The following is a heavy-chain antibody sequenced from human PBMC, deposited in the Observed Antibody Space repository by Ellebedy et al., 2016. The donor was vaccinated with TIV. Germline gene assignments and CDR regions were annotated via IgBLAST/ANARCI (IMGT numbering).Heavy chain of an antibody. Sequence: MPSETLSLTCAVSGGSISSSNWWSWVRQPPGKGLEWIGEIYHSGSTNYNPSLKSRVTISVDRSKNQFSLKLSSVTAADTAVYYCARGGGSSWYGELDYWGQGTLVTVSS. D-gene: IGHD6-13*01. CDR2: IYHSGST. V-gene: IGHV4-4*02. CDR3: ARGGGSSWYGELDY. CDR1: GGSISSSNW. J-gene: IGHJ4*02.